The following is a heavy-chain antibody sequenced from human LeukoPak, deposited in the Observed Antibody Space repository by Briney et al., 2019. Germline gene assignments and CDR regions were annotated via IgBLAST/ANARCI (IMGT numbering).Heavy chain of an antibody. J-gene: IGHJ4*02. D-gene: IGHD2-2*01. V-gene: IGHV4-4*07. CDR2: IYTSGST. CDR1: GASISSYY. Sequence: SETLSLTCTVSGASISSYYWTWIRQPAGKGLEWIGRIYTSGSTNYNPSLKSRVAMSVDTSKNQISLKLSSVTAADTAVYYCARLSAHSSSSRGFDYWGQGTLVTVSS. CDR3: ARLSAHSSSSRGFDY.